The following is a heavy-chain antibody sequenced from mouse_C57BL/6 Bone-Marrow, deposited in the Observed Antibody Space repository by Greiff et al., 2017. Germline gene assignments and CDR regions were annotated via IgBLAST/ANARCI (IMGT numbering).Heavy chain of an antibody. CDR1: GYTFTSYW. Sequence: QVQLQQPGPELVMPGASVKLSCKASGYTFTSYWMHWVKQRPGQGLEWIGEIDPSDSYTNSNQKFKGKSTLTVDKSSSTAYMQLSSLTSEDSAVYYCARRGVYYDYYYYAMDYWGQGTSVTVSS. J-gene: IGHJ4*01. V-gene: IGHV1-69*01. D-gene: IGHD2-4*01. CDR3: ARRGVYYDYYYYAMDY. CDR2: IDPSDSYT.